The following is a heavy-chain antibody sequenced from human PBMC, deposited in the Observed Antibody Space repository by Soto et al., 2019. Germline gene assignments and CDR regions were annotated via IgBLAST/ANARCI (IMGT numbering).Heavy chain of an antibody. CDR2: INLSGCST. CDR3: ARASSGATYANFDY. V-gene: IGHV1-46*01. Sequence: ASVKVSCKASGYTFTSYYIHWVRQAPGQGLEWMGIINLSGCSTSYAQNFQGRVTMTRDMSTSKVYLELSSLRSEDTAVYYCARASSGATYANFDYWGQGTLVTVSS. J-gene: IGHJ4*02. D-gene: IGHD6-19*01. CDR1: GYTFTSYY.